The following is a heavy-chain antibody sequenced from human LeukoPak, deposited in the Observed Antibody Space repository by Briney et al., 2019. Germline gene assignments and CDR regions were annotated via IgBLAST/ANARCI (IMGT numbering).Heavy chain of an antibody. V-gene: IGHV3-21*01. Sequence: GESLRLSCATSGFTISSYSMNWVRQAPGKGLEWVSCISSSSSYIYYTDSVKGRFTISRDNAKNSLTLQMNSLRAEDTAVYYCARDLKYYDSSGFDYWGQGTLVTVSS. J-gene: IGHJ4*02. CDR1: GFTISSYS. CDR3: ARDLKYYDSSGFDY. CDR2: ISSSSSYI. D-gene: IGHD3-22*01.